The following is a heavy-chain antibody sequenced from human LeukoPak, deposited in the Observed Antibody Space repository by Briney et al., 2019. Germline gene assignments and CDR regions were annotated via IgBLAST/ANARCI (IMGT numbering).Heavy chain of an antibody. CDR3: ARDAQDDSSGYYSLYYYYYMDV. CDR1: GFTFSSYS. D-gene: IGHD3-22*01. Sequence: PGGSLRLSCAASGFTFSSYSMNWVRQAPGKGLEWVSYISSSSSTIYYADSVKGRFTISRDNAKNSLYLQMNSLRAEDTAVYYCARDAQDDSSGYYSLYYYYYMDVWGKGTTVTVSS. CDR2: ISSSSSTI. V-gene: IGHV3-48*01. J-gene: IGHJ6*03.